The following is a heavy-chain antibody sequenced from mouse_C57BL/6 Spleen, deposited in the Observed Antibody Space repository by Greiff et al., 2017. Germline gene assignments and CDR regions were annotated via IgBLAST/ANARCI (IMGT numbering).Heavy chain of an antibody. J-gene: IGHJ4*01. CDR3: ARRETAQASYAMDY. CDR1: GYTFTDYY. Sequence: EVQLQQSGPELVKPGASVKISCKASGYTFTDYYMNWVKQSHGKGLEWIGDINPNNGGTSYNQKFKGKATLTVDKSSCTAYMELRILTSEDSAVYYCARRETAQASYAMDYWGQGTSVTVSS. D-gene: IGHD3-2*02. V-gene: IGHV1-26*01. CDR2: INPNNGGT.